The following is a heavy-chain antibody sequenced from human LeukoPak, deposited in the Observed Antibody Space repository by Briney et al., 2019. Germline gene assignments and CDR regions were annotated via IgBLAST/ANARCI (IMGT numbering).Heavy chain of an antibody. CDR3: AKSYYGAIDY. CDR1: GFTLSSYG. D-gene: IGHD3-22*01. CDR2: ISYDGSNK. J-gene: IGHJ4*02. Sequence: PGGSLRLSCAASGFTLSSYGMHWVRQAPGKRLEWVAVISYDGSNKYYADSVKGRFTISRDNSKNTLYLQMNSLRAEDTAVYYCAKSYYGAIDYWGQGTLVTVSS. V-gene: IGHV3-30*18.